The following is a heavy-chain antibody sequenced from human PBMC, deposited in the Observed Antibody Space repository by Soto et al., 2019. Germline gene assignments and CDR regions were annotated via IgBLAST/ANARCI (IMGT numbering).Heavy chain of an antibody. D-gene: IGHD2-15*01. Sequence: ASVKVSCKASGYTFTSYDINWVRQATGQGLEWMGWMNPNSGNTGYAQKFQGRVTMTRNTSISTAYMELSSLRSEDTAVYYCARGPGWPNPEDYYYYYMDVWGKGTTVTVSS. CDR2: MNPNSGNT. CDR1: GYTFTSYD. V-gene: IGHV1-8*01. CDR3: ARGPGWPNPEDYYYYYMDV. J-gene: IGHJ6*03.